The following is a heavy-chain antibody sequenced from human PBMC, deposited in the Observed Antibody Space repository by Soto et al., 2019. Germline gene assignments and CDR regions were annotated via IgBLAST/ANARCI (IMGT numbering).Heavy chain of an antibody. D-gene: IGHD2-2*01. Sequence: PSETLSLTCTVSGGSISSSSYYWGWIRQPPGKGLEWIGSIYYSGSTYYNPSLKSRVTISVDTSKNQFSLKLSSVTAADTAVYYCARVVPAAMVSALNWFDPWGQGXLVTVSS. CDR1: GGSISSSSYY. CDR3: ARVVPAAMVSALNWFDP. CDR2: IYYSGST. V-gene: IGHV4-39*01. J-gene: IGHJ5*02.